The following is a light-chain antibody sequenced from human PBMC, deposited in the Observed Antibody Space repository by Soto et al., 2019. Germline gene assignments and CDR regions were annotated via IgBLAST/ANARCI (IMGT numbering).Light chain of an antibody. V-gene: IGKV3-20*01. CDR1: QSVSSSY. CDR2: GAS. Sequence: EIVLTQSPGTLSLSPGERATLSCRASQSVSSSYLAWYQQTPGQAPRLLIYGASSRATGIPDRFSGSGSGTDFTLTISRLEPEDFAVYYCQQYGSSPPVTFGPGTKVDI. CDR3: QQYGSSPPVT. J-gene: IGKJ3*01.